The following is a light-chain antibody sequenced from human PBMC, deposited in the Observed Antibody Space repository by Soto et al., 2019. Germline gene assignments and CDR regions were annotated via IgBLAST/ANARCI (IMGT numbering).Light chain of an antibody. CDR3: SSYIPRITDWA. CDR2: EVT. V-gene: IGLV2-14*03. J-gene: IGLJ3*02. Sequence: QSALTQPASVSGSPGQSITISCTGTSSDVGGYNLVSWYQQHPGEAPKLMIYEVTNRPSGVSNRFSGSKSGNTASLTISGLRAEDEADYYCSSYIPRITDWAFGGGTKLTVL. CDR1: SSDVGGYNL.